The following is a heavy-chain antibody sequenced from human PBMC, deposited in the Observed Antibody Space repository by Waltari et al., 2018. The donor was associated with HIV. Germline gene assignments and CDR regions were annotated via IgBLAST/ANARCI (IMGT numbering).Heavy chain of an antibody. Sequence: EVQLVESGGGVVQPGGSLRLSCAASGVTVSAYGRRGVRQAPGKGLEWVANIKQDGSEKYYVDSVKGRFTISRDNAKNSLYLQMNSLRAEDTAVYYCARDRHYDILTGSYFDYWGQGTLVTVSS. CDR1: GVTVSAYG. J-gene: IGHJ4*02. CDR2: IKQDGSEK. V-gene: IGHV3-7*01. D-gene: IGHD3-9*01. CDR3: ARDRHYDILTGSYFDY.